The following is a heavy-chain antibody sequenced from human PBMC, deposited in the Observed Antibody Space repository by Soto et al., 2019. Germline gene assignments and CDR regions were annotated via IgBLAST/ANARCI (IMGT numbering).Heavy chain of an antibody. CDR2: IYHSGST. V-gene: IGHV4-30-2*01. CDR3: ARGGSSGWLFDY. Sequence: LSLTCAVSGGSISSGGYSWSWIRQPPGKGLEWIGYIYHSGSTYYNPSLKSRVTISVDRSNNQFALKLSSVTAADTSVYYCARGGSSGWLFDYWGQGTLVTVSS. J-gene: IGHJ4*02. CDR1: GGSISSGGYS. D-gene: IGHD6-19*01.